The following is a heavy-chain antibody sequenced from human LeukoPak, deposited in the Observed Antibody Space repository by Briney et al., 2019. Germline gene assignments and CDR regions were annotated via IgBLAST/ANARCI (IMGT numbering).Heavy chain of an antibody. CDR1: GFTFSSYE. CDR2: ISTSGSII. J-gene: IGHJ4*02. V-gene: IGHV3-48*03. Sequence: PGGSLRLSCAASGFTFSSYEMNWVRQAPGKGLEWLSYISTSGSIIVYADSVRGRFTVSRDNAKNSLYLQMNSLRVDDTAIYYCAREQLSCGGDRLDSWGQGTLVTVSS. D-gene: IGHD2-21*02. CDR3: AREQLSCGGDRLDS.